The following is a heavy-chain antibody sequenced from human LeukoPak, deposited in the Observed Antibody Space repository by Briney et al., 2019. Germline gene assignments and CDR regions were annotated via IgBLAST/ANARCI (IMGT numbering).Heavy chain of an antibody. CDR2: IYSGGST. CDR3: ARDAEDSSGYYHY. D-gene: IGHD3-22*01. J-gene: IGHJ4*02. CDR1: GFTVSSYY. V-gene: IGHV3-53*04. Sequence: GGSLRLSCAASGFTVSSYYMSWVRQAPGKGLEWVSIIYSGGSTYYADSVKGRFTISRHNSKNTLYLQMNSLRPEDTAVYYCARDAEDSSGYYHYWGQGTLVTVSP.